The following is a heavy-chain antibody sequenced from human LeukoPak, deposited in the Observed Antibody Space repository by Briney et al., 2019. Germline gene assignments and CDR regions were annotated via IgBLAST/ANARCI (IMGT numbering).Heavy chain of an antibody. Sequence: GASVKVSCKASGYTFTSYARNWVRQAPGQGLDWMGWINTNTGNPTYAQGFTGRFVFSLDTSVSTAYLQISSLKAEDTAVYYCARVGRYCSSTSCYASTFYYYYMDVWGKGTTVTVSS. D-gene: IGHD2-2*01. V-gene: IGHV7-4-1*02. CDR1: GYTFTSYA. CDR2: INTNTGNP. J-gene: IGHJ6*03. CDR3: ARVGRYCSSTSCYASTFYYYYMDV.